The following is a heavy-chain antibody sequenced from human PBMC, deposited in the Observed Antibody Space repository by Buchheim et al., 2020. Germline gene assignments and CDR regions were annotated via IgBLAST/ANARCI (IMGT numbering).Heavy chain of an antibody. CDR2: INSDGRLT. CDR3: AAEPDSSWFDP. Sequence: EVQLVESGGDLVQPGGSLRLSCAASRFSFSSYWMHWVRQAPGKGLVWVARINSDGRLTNYTDSVKGRFTISSENGKKTLYLQMNSLRAEDTAVYYCAAEPDSSWFDPWGQGTL. CDR1: RFSFSSYW. J-gene: IGHJ5*02. V-gene: IGHV3-74*01. D-gene: IGHD6-13*01.